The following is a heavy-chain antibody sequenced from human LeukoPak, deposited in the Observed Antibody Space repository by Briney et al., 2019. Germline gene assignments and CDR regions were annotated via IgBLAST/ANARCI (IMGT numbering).Heavy chain of an antibody. J-gene: IGHJ4*02. V-gene: IGHV4-61*02. Sequence: SETLSLTCTVSGGSISSGSYYWSWIRQPAGKGLEWIGRIYTSGSTNYNPSLKSRVTISVDTSKNQFSLKLSSVTAADTAVYYCARASLDTAMGWGQGTLVTVSS. CDR1: GGSISSGSYY. CDR3: ARASLDTAMG. CDR2: IYTSGST. D-gene: IGHD5-18*01.